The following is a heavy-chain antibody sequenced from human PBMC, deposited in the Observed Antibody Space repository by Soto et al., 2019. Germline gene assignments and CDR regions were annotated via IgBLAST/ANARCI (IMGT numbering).Heavy chain of an antibody. V-gene: IGHV4-38-2*01. CDR2: IYHTGTT. CDR3: ARVRTVGMSGWPGDS. J-gene: IGHJ4*02. Sequence: PSETLSLTCDVSGYAISSGFYWAWIRQPPGKRLEWIGNIYHTGTTYYNPSLKSRVTMSVDTSKNQFSLRLSSVTAADTAVFYCARVRTVGMSGWPGDSWGQGTLVTVSS. D-gene: IGHD3-9*01. CDR1: GYAISSGFY.